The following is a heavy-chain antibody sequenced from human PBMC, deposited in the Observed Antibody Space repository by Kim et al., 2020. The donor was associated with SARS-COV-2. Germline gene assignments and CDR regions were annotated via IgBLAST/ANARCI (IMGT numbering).Heavy chain of an antibody. CDR1: GFTFSSYD. D-gene: IGHD3-10*01. V-gene: IGHV3-33*08. Sequence: GGSLRLSCAASGFTFSSYDMHWVRQAPGKGLEWVAVIWYDGSNEYYADSVKGRFTISRDNSKNTLYRQMNSLRAEDTAVYFCARDRILYFGEYYFDYWGQGTVVTVSS. J-gene: IGHJ4*02. CDR2: IWYDGSNE. CDR3: ARDRILYFGEYYFDY.